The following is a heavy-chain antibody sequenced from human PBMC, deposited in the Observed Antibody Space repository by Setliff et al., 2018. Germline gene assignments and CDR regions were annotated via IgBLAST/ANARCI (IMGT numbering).Heavy chain of an antibody. J-gene: IGHJ4*02. D-gene: IGHD1-1*01. V-gene: IGHV4-39*01. Sequence: WIRQPPGKGLEWIGRIHYRGTTYSNASLASRLTISVDTAKNQFSLKLTSVTAADTAVYYCARTGTYRYFDYWGQGTRVTVSS. CDR3: ARTGTYRYFDY. CDR2: IHYRGTT.